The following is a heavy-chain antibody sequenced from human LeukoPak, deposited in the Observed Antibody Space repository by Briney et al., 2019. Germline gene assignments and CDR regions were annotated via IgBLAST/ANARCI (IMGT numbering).Heavy chain of an antibody. D-gene: IGHD5-18*01. V-gene: IGHV1-69*01. CDR3: ARRVRGGYSYGDYYYGKDV. Sequence: SVKVSCKASGGTFSSYAISWVRQAPGQGLEWMGGIIPIFGTANYAQKFQGRVTITADESTSTAYMELSSLRSEDTAVYYCARRVRGGYSYGDYYYGKDVWGKGTTVTVSS. CDR2: IIPIFGTA. J-gene: IGHJ6*04. CDR1: GGTFSSYA.